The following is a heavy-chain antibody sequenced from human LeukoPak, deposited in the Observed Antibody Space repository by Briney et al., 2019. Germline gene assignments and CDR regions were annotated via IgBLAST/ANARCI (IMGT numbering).Heavy chain of an antibody. CDR1: GYTFTSYG. J-gene: IGHJ4*02. CDR2: ISAYNGNT. CDR3: ARGARIVGARDLGY. V-gene: IGHV1-18*01. Sequence: GASVKVSCKASGYTFTSYGITWVRQAPGQGLEWMGWISAYNGNTNYAQNLHGRVTMTTDTSTSTAYMELRSLRSDDSAVYYCARGARIVGARDLGYWGQGTLVTVSS. D-gene: IGHD1-26*01.